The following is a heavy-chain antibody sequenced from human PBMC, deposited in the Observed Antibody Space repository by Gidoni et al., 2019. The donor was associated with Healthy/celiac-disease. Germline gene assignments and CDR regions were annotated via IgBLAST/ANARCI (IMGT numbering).Heavy chain of an antibody. J-gene: IGHJ4*02. CDR2: ISGSGGST. D-gene: IGHD2-21*02. V-gene: IGHV3-23*01. Sequence: EVQLLESGGGLVQPGGSLRLACPASGFTFSSYAMSWVRLAPGKGLEWVSAISGSGGSTYYADSVKGRFTISRDNSKNTRYLQMNSLRAEDTAVYYCAKVPDIVVVTAYDYWGQGTLVTVSS. CDR3: AKVPDIVVVTAYDY. CDR1: GFTFSSYA.